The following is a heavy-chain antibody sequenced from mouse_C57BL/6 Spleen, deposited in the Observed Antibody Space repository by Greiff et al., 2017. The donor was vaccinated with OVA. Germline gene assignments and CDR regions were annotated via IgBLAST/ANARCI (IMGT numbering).Heavy chain of an antibody. CDR3: ARNGSLPWYCDV. CDR2: IHPNSGST. Sequence: QVQLQQPGAELVKPGASVKLSCKASGYTFTSYWMHWVKQRPGQGLEWIGMIHPNSGSTNYNEKFKSKATLTVDKSSSTAYMQLSSLTSEDSAVNYCARNGSLPWYCDVWGTGTTVTVSS. J-gene: IGHJ1*03. D-gene: IGHD1-1*01. CDR1: GYTFTSYW. V-gene: IGHV1-64*01.